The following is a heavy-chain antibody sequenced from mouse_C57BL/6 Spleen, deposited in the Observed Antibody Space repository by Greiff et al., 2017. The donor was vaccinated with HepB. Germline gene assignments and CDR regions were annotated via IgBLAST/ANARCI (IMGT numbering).Heavy chain of an antibody. CDR2: IYPGDGDT. V-gene: IGHV1-82*01. Sequence: QVQLKQSGPELVKPGASVKISCKASGYAFSSSWMNWVKQRPGKGLEWIGRIYPGDGDTNYNGKFKGKATLTADKSSSTAYMQLSSLTSEDSAVYFCARWALYDGYFDYWGQGTTLTVSS. J-gene: IGHJ2*01. CDR3: ARWALYDGYFDY. CDR1: GYAFSSSW. D-gene: IGHD2-3*01.